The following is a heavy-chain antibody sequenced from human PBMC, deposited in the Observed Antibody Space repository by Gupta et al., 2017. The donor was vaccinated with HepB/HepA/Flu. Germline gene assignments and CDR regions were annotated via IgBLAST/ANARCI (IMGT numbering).Heavy chain of an antibody. CDR2: IIPIFGTA. J-gene: IGHJ3*02. CDR3: ATRIPRFPEELAPLHAFDI. V-gene: IGHV1-69*01. CDR1: GGTFSSYA. Sequence: QVQLVQSGAEVKKPGSSVKVSCKASGGTFSSYAISWVRQAPGQGLEWMGGIIPIFGTANYAQKFQGRVTITADESTSTAYMELSSLRSEDTAVYYCATRIPRFPEELAPLHAFDIWGQGTMVTVSS. D-gene: IGHD1-7*01.